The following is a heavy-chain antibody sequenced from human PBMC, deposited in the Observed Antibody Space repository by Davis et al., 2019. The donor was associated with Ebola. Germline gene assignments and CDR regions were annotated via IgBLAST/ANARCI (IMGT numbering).Heavy chain of an antibody. CDR2: IAYSGNT. CDR1: GFSFSTYT. V-gene: IGHV3-23*01. Sequence: GGSLRLSCAASGFSFSTYTMAWVRQVPGKGLEWVSSIAYSGNTYYADSVKGRFTISRDNSKNTVYLQMNTLRDEDTAVYYCAKRVAAGTTGRAFDIWGQRTMVTVSS. D-gene: IGHD6-13*01. CDR3: AKRVAAGTTGRAFDI. J-gene: IGHJ3*02.